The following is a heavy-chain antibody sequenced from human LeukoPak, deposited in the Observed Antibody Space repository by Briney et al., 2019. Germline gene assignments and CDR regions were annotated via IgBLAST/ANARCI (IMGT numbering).Heavy chain of an antibody. V-gene: IGHV3-11*01. CDR3: AKDSTDYDYVWGSYRDRNDY. CDR1: GFTFSDYY. D-gene: IGHD3-16*02. Sequence: GGSLRLSCAASGFTFSDYYMSWIRQAPGKGLEWVSYISSSGSTIYYADSVKGRFTISRDNAKNSLYLQMNSLRAEDTAVYYCAKDSTDYDYVWGSYRDRNDYWGQGTLVTVSS. CDR2: ISSSGSTI. J-gene: IGHJ4*02.